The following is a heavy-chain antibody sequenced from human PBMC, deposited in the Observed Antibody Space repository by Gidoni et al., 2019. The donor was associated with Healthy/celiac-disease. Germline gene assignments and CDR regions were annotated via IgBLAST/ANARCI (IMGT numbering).Heavy chain of an antibody. J-gene: IGHJ4*02. V-gene: IGHV3-21*01. CDR3: ARVSGWRYFDY. CDR1: GFTFSSYS. D-gene: IGHD6-19*01. Sequence: EVQLVESGGGLVKPGGSLRLSWAASGFTFSSYSMNWVRQAPGKGLEWVSSISSSSSYIYYADSVKGRFTIARDNAKNSLYLQMNSLRAEDTAVYYCARVSGWRYFDYWGQGTLVTVSS. CDR2: ISSSSSYI.